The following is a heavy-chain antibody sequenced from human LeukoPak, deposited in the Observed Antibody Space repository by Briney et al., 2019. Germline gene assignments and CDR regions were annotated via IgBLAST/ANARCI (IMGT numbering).Heavy chain of an antibody. CDR3: ARRKVGFWSGYDAFDI. J-gene: IGHJ3*02. Sequence: SETLSLTCTVSGGSISSSSYYWDWIRQPPGKGLEWIGTIYYSGSTYYNPSLKSRVTISVDTSKNQFSLKLSSVTAADTAVYYCARRKVGFWSGYDAFDIWGQGTMVTVSS. D-gene: IGHD3-3*01. CDR1: GGSISSSSYY. CDR2: IYYSGST. V-gene: IGHV4-39*01.